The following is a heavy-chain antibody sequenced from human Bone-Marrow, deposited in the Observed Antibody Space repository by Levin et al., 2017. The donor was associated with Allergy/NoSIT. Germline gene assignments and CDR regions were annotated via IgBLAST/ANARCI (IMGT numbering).Heavy chain of an antibody. J-gene: IGHJ4*02. CDR3: ARSHCSSRNCLSQLDS. CDR1: GYDFFTYA. D-gene: IGHD2-2*01. V-gene: IGHV1-18*01. Sequence: PGESLKISCKASGYDFFTYAITWVRQAPGQGLEWLGWISGYNGDTRFAENLRGRVVMTTDTSTTTAYMELRSLRKDDSAVYYCARSHCSSRNCLSQLDSWGQGTLVTVSS. CDR2: ISGYNGDT.